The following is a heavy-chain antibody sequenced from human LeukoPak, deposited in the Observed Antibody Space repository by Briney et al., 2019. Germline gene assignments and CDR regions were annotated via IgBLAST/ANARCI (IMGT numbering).Heavy chain of an antibody. CDR1: GXTXXGXY. D-gene: IGHD7-27*01. J-gene: IGHJ4*02. CDR3: ARGTGAPNYFDY. CDR2: INPNGGGT. Sequence: ASVKVSCKASGXTXXGXYIHWVRXXPGXGXXXXXWINPNGGGTNYAQKFQGRVAVTRDSSSSTAYMELSGPTSDDTAVFYCARGTGAPNYFDYWGQGTLVTVSS. V-gene: IGHV1-2*02.